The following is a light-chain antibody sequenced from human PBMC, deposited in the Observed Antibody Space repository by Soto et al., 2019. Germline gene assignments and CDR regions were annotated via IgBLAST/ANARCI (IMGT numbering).Light chain of an antibody. CDR2: VDR. Sequence: SYELTQPPSVSVAPGQTARITCGGDNSGSKSVNLYQQQPRQAHVLVVYVDRDLPSGLPGRFCGSNSGTTATLTLSRVEAGAEDDAYCQVWASSSDHYVFGSGTKLTVL. CDR1: NSGSKS. V-gene: IGLV3-21*02. J-gene: IGLJ1*01. CDR3: QVWASSSDHYV.